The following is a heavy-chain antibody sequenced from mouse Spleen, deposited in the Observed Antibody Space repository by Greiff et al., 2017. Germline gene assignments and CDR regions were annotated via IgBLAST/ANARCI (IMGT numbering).Heavy chain of an antibody. CDR2: IDPEDGET. V-gene: IGHV14-2*01. CDR3: ARGDMGLRKGYYFDY. CDR1: GFTIKDYY. D-gene: IGHD2-4*01. Sequence: VQLKESGAELVKPGASVKLSCTASGFTIKDYYMHWVKQRTEQGLEWIGRIDPEDGETKYAPKFQGKATITADTSSNTAYLQLSSLTSEDTAVYYCARGDMGLRKGYYFDYWGQGTTLTVSS. J-gene: IGHJ2*01.